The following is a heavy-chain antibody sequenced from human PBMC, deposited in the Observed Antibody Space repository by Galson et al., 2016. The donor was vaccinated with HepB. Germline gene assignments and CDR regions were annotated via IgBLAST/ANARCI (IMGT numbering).Heavy chain of an antibody. Sequence: TLSLTCTVSGGSISSYYWSWIRQHPGKGLEWIGYIYYSGSTYYNPSLKSRVTISVDTSKNQFSLKLSSVTAADTAVYYCARDRRGDFWSGYYYYGMDVWGKGTTVTVSS. D-gene: IGHD3-3*01. CDR1: GGSISSYY. J-gene: IGHJ6*04. CDR2: IYYSGST. V-gene: IGHV4-31*03. CDR3: ARDRRGDFWSGYYYYGMDV.